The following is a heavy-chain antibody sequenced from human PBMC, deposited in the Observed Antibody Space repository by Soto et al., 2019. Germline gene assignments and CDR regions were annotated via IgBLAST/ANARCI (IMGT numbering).Heavy chain of an antibody. CDR2: IYYSGST. D-gene: IGHD5-18*01. CDR3: AREGYSYGYLYGMDV. CDR1: GGSISSYY. J-gene: IGHJ6*02. V-gene: IGHV4-59*01. Sequence: SETLSLTCTVSGGSISSYYWSWIRQPPGKGLEWIGYIYYSGSTNYNPSLKSRVTISVDTSKNQFSLKLSSVTAADTAVYYCAREGYSYGYLYGMDVWGQGTTVTVS.